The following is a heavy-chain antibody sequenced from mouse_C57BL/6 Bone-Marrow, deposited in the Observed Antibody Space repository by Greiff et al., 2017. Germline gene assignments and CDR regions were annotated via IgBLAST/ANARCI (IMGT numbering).Heavy chain of an antibody. CDR1: GYTFTSYW. CDR2: IAPNSGGT. V-gene: IGHV1-72*01. CDR3: AIPLDDEGGYAMDY. J-gene: IGHJ4*01. D-gene: IGHD2-12*01. Sequence: QVQLQQPGAELVKPGASVTLSCKASGYTFTSYWMHWVKQRPGRGLEWIGRIAPNSGGTKYNEKFKSKATLTVAKPSSTAYMQLSSLTSEDSAVYDCAIPLDDEGGYAMDYGGQGTSGTVSS.